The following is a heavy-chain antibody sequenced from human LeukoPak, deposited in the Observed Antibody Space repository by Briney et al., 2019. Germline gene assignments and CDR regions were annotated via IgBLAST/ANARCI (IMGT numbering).Heavy chain of an antibody. V-gene: IGHV4-38-2*01. CDR3: ARVGKYSSSYTFVY. CDR1: GYSISSGYY. Sequence: SETLSLTCAVSGYSISSGYYWGWIRPPPRKGLEWIGSIYHSGSTYYNPSLKSRVTISVDTSKNQFCLKLSSVTAADTAVYYCARVGKYSSSYTFVYWGEGTLVTVSS. J-gene: IGHJ4*02. D-gene: IGHD6-6*01. CDR2: IYHSGST.